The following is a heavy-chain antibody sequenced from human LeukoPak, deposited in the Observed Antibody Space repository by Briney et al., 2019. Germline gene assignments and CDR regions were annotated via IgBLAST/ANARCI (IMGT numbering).Heavy chain of an antibody. V-gene: IGHV3-7*05. CDR1: GFTFSGYW. D-gene: IGHD1-26*01. J-gene: IGHJ4*02. CDR3: ARGGAVKLDY. CDR2: INVDGSEK. Sequence: GGSLRLSCAASGFTFSGYWMSWVRQAPGKGLEWVGNINVDGSEKYYVDSLKGRFTISRDNAKNSLYLQMNSLRAEDTAVYYCARGGAVKLDYWGQGTLVTVSS.